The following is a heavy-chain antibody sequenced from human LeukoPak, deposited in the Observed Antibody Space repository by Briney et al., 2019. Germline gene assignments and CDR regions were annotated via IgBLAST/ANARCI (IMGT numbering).Heavy chain of an antibody. D-gene: IGHD3-22*01. V-gene: IGHV1-2*06. Sequence: GASVKVSCKGSGYTFTGYYMHWLRQAPGQGLEWMGRINPNSGGTNYAQKFQGRVTMTRDTSISTAYMELSRLRSDDTAVYYCASLIVVGRFDIWGQGTMVTVSS. CDR3: ASLIVVGRFDI. CDR1: GYTFTGYY. J-gene: IGHJ3*02. CDR2: INPNSGGT.